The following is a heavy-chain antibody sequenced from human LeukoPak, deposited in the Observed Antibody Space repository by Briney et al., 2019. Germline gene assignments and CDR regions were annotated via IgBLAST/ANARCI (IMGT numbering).Heavy chain of an antibody. J-gene: IGHJ4*02. D-gene: IGHD2-2*01. Sequence: GGSLRLSCAVSGVTFSTYWRSWVRQAPGRGLEWVANINQDGTRAYYVHSLKGGFTISRDNANNSLLLQMPSLRAEDTGVYYCATAFRYAPPGPYWRQGALVTVSS. CDR1: GVTFSTYW. CDR3: ATAFRYAPPGPY. V-gene: IGHV3-7*01. CDR2: INQDGTRA.